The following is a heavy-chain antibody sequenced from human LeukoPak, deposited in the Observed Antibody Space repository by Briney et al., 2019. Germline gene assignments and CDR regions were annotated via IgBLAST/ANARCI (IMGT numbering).Heavy chain of an antibody. V-gene: IGHV3-49*04. CDR2: IRSKAYGGTT. J-gene: IGHJ4*02. D-gene: IGHD2-8*01. CDR3: TRAPDIVLMVYALFFDY. Sequence: PGGCLRLSCTASGFTFGDYAMSWVRQAPGKGLQWVGFIRSKAYGGTTEYAASVKGRFTISRDDSRSIAYLQMNSLKTEDTAVYYCTRAPDIVLMVYALFFDYWGQGTLVTVSS. CDR1: GFTFGDYA.